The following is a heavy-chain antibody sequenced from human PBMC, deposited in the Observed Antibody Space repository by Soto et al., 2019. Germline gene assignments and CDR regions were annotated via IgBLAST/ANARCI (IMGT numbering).Heavy chain of an antibody. V-gene: IGHV1-69*13. CDR3: ARDVRRIPETKVVVITGWQNDAFDI. Sequence: SVKVSCKASGGTFSSYAISWVRQAPGQGLEWMGGIIPIFGTANYAQKFQGRVTITADESTSTAYMELSSLRSEDTAVYYCARDVRRIPETKVVVITGWQNDAFDIWGQGTMVTVSS. D-gene: IGHD3-22*01. J-gene: IGHJ3*02. CDR2: IIPIFGTA. CDR1: GGTFSSYA.